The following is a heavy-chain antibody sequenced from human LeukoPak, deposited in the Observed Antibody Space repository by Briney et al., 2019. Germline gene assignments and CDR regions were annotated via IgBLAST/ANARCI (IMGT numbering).Heavy chain of an antibody. J-gene: IGHJ3*02. D-gene: IGHD3-22*01. Sequence: GGSLRLSCAASGFTVSSNYMSWVRQAPGKGLELVSVIYSGGSTYYADSVKGRFTISRDNSKNTMYLQMNSLRAEDTDVYYCVSRIVVDPTSWAFDIWGQGTMVTVSS. CDR1: GFTVSSNY. CDR3: VSRIVVDPTSWAFDI. CDR2: IYSGGST. V-gene: IGHV3-53*01.